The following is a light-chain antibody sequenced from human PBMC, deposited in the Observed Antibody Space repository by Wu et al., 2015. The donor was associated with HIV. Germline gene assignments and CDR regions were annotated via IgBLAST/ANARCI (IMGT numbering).Light chain of an antibody. Sequence: EIVLTQSPGTLALSPGDRATLSCRASQSISSSSLAWYRQKPGQAPRLLIYGASTRATSIPARFSGSGSGTEFTLTISSMQSEDFAVYYCQQYNNWPSWTFGQGTKVEIK. V-gene: IGKV3-15*01. J-gene: IGKJ1*01. CDR1: QSISSS. CDR2: GAS. CDR3: QQYNNWPSWT.